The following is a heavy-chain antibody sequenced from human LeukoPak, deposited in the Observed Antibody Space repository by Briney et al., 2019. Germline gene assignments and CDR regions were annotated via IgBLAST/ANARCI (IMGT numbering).Heavy chain of an antibody. Sequence: GGSLRLSCSASGFTFSSNVMHWVRQAPGKGLEYVSAISADGGSTYYADSVKGRFTISRDNSRNTLYLQMSSLRAEDAAVYYCARSRTYGGYGRGLDYWGQGTLVTVSS. CDR2: ISADGGST. CDR3: ARSRTYGGYGRGLDY. V-gene: IGHV3-64D*06. D-gene: IGHD4-17*01. J-gene: IGHJ4*02. CDR1: GFTFSSNV.